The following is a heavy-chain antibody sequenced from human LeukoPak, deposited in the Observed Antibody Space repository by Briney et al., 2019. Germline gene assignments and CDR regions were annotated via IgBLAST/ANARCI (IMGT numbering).Heavy chain of an antibody. CDR3: ARVLDSSSRYDYYYYMDV. V-gene: IGHV1-18*01. CDR2: ISAYNGNT. Sequence: ASVKVSCKASGYTFTSYGISWVRQAPGQGLEWMGWISAYNGNTNYAQKLQGRVTMTTDTSTSTAYMELRSLRSDDTAVYYCARVLDSSSRYDYYYYMDVWGKGTTVTISS. J-gene: IGHJ6*03. CDR1: GYTFTSYG. D-gene: IGHD6-13*01.